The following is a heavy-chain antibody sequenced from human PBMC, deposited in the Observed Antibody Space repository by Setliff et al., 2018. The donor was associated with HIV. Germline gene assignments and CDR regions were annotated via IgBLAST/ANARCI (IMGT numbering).Heavy chain of an antibody. D-gene: IGHD1-26*01. CDR1: GYSISNDYY. Sequence: SETLSLTCTVSGYSISNDYYWGWIRQPPGKGLEWIASIYHSGNTYYNPSLKSRVTISVDTSKNQFSLRLTSVTAADTAVYYCARGGTSSNWFDPWGQGTLVTVSS. V-gene: IGHV4-38-2*02. CDR3: ARGGTSSNWFDP. J-gene: IGHJ5*02. CDR2: IYHSGNT.